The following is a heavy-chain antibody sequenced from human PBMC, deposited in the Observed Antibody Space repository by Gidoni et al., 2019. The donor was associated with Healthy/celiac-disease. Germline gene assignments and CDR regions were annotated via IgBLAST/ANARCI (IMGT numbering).Heavy chain of an antibody. CDR3: AKDKNGYFDY. CDR1: GFTFDDFT. V-gene: IGHV3-43*01. J-gene: IGHJ4*02. D-gene: IGHD2-8*01. Sequence: EVQLVESGGVVVQPGGSLGLSVAAAGFTFDDFTMHWVRQAPGKGLEWVSLISGDGGSTYYADSVKGRFTISRDNSKNSLYLQMNSLRTEDTALYYCAKDKNGYFDYWGQGTLVTVSS. CDR2: ISGDGGST.